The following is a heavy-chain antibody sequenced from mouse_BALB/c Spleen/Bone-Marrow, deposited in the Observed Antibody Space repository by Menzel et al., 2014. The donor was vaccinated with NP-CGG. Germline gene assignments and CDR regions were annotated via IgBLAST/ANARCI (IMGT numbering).Heavy chain of an antibody. D-gene: IGHD2-3*01. CDR1: GYTFTSYW. CDR3: ARERYAGYYFDY. J-gene: IGHJ2*01. Sequence: QVHVKQSGAELAKPGGSVKMSCKASGYTFTSYWMHWVKQRPGQGLEWIGYINPSTGYTEYNQKFKDKATLTADKSSSTAYMQLSSLTSGDSAVYYCARERYAGYYFDYWGQGTTLTVSS. CDR2: INPSTGYT. V-gene: IGHV1-7*01.